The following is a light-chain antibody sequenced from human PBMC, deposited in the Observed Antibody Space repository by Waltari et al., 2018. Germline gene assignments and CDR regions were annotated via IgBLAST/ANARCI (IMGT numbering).Light chain of an antibody. CDR2: GAS. CDR3: HQYGSSPDT. V-gene: IGKV3-20*01. Sequence: LVLTPSPGTLSLSTGECATPSCRASHSVTNNHLAWYQQKPGQAPRLLSHGASSRATGIPDRFSGSGSGTDFTLTITRLEPEDFAVYYCHQYGSSPDTFGQGTKVQIK. J-gene: IGKJ2*01. CDR1: HSVTNNH.